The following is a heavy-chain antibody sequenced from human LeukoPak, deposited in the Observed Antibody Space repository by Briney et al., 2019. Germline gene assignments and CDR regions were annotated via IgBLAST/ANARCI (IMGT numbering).Heavy chain of an antibody. CDR1: AFIFSGHW. V-gene: IGHV3-7*03. D-gene: IGHD1-26*01. CDR2: IKEDGSER. CDR3: ARLAKVESRSLAHYFDS. J-gene: IGHJ4*02. Sequence: GGSLRLSCEGSAFIFSGHWMNWVRQTPGKGLEWVASIKEDGSERQYVDSVKGRFSISRDNTKGSLFLQLNSLRAEDTAVYYCARLAKVESRSLAHYFDSWGQGALVTVSS.